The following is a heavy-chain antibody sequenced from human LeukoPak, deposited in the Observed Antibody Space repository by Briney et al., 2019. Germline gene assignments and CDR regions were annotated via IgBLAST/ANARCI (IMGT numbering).Heavy chain of an antibody. CDR1: EFTFSKFP. D-gene: IGHD1-1*01. J-gene: IGHJ3*02. V-gene: IGHV3-23*01. Sequence: GGSLRLSCAASEFTFSKFPMGWVRQAPGRGLEWVSAISASGDVAFHADSVRGRFTISRDNSKSTLFLQMNDLRVEDTAKFYCAKSLFTSATGTGRAFHIWGQGTMVSVSS. CDR2: ISASGDVA. CDR3: AKSLFTSATGTGRAFHI.